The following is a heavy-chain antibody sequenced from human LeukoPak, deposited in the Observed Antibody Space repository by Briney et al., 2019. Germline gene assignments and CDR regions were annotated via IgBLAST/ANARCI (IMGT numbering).Heavy chain of an antibody. V-gene: IGHV1-18*01. CDR2: ISAYNGNT. J-gene: IGHJ4*02. CDR3: ASQTSPDSGYDPLRFDY. Sequence: GASVKVSCKASGYTFTNYGISWVRQAPGQGLEWMGWISAYNGNTNYAQKFQGRVTITADESTSTAYMELSSLRSEDTAVYYCASQTSPDSGYDPLRFDYWGQGTLVTVSS. D-gene: IGHD5-12*01. CDR1: GYTFTNYG.